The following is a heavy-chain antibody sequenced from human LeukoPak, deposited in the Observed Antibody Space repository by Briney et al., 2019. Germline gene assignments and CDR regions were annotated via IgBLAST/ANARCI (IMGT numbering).Heavy chain of an antibody. J-gene: IGHJ4*02. CDR1: GFTFTTYD. D-gene: IGHD5-24*01. V-gene: IGHV3-21*01. CDR3: ARATNYWHTLIEF. Sequence: GGSLRLSCAASGFTFTTYDMTWVRQAPGEGLEWVSTISRSSNYIYYADSVKGRFTISIDNAKNSLYLQMNSLRAEDTAVYYCARATNYWHTLIEFWGQGTLVTVSS. CDR2: ISRSSNYI.